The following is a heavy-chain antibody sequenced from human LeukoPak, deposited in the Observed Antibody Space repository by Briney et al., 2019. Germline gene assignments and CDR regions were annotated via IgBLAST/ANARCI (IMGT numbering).Heavy chain of an antibody. V-gene: IGHV4-30-2*01. CDR3: ARGTMIERSFDP. J-gene: IGHJ5*02. Sequence: SQTLSLTCAVSGGSISSGGYSWSWIRQPAGKGLEWIGYIYHSGSTYYNPSLKSRVTISVDRSKNQFSLRLSSVTAADTAVYYCARGTMIERSFDPWGQGTLVTVSS. D-gene: IGHD3-22*01. CDR2: IYHSGST. CDR1: GGSISSGGYS.